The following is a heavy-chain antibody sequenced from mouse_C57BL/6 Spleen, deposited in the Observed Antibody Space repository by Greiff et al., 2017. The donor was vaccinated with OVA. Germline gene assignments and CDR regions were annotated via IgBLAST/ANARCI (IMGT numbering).Heavy chain of an antibody. J-gene: IGHJ2*01. D-gene: IGHD2-3*01. Sequence: EVKLVESGGGLVKPGGSLKLSCAASGFTFSDYGMHWVRQAPEKGLEWVAYISSGSSTIYYADTVKGRFTISRDNAKNTLFLQMTSLRSEDTAMYYCTTGYYGYWGQGTTLTVSS. V-gene: IGHV5-17*01. CDR2: ISSGSSTI. CDR3: TTGYYGY. CDR1: GFTFSDYG.